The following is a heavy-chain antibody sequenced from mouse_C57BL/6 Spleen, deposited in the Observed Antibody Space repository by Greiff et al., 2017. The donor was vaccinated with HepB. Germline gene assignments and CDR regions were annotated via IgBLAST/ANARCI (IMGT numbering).Heavy chain of an antibody. Sequence: QVQLQQPGAELVKPGASVKLSCKASGYTFTSYWMQWVKQRPGQGLEWIGEIDPSDSYTNYKQKFKGKATLTVDTSPSTAYMQLSSLTSEDSAVYYCARSELGRYYFDYWGQGTTLTVSS. D-gene: IGHD4-1*01. CDR3: ARSELGRYYFDY. V-gene: IGHV1-50*01. CDR1: GYTFTSYW. CDR2: IDPSDSYT. J-gene: IGHJ2*01.